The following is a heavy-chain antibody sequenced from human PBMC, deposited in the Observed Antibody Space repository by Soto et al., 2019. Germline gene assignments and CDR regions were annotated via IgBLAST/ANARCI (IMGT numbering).Heavy chain of an antibody. V-gene: IGHV1-69*13. J-gene: IGHJ6*02. CDR3: ARVNPEGLDPETYYYYGLDV. D-gene: IGHD1-1*01. CDR2: IITVYGTQ. Sequence: SVKVSCKASGGTLSSYGIDWVRQAPGQGLEWMGGIITVYGTQNYAQKFQGRVTITADEFMTTVYMELRSLRSDDTAVYYCARVNPEGLDPETYYYYGLDVWGQGTTVTVSS. CDR1: GGTLSSYG.